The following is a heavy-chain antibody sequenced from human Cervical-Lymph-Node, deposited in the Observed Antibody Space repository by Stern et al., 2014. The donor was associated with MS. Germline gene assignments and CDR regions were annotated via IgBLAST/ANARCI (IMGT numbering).Heavy chain of an antibody. J-gene: IGHJ4*02. CDR2: FYHSGST. D-gene: IGHD5-18*01. CDR3: AREDADPAMGHPFDY. Sequence: QVQLQESGPGLVKPSQTLSLTCTVSGGSLNSGGYYWSWIRQHPGKGLEWIGNFYHSGSTYYNPSLKSRISISVDTSKNQFSLKLSSVTAADTAVYYCAREDADPAMGHPFDYWGQGTLVTVSS. V-gene: IGHV4-31*03. CDR1: GGSLNSGGYY.